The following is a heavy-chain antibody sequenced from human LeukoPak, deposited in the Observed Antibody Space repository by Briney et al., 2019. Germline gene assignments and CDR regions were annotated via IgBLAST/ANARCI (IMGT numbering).Heavy chain of an antibody. Sequence: SGGSLRLSCAASGFTVSSSYMSWVRQAPGKGLEWVSLIYSGGSTHYAASVKGRFTISRDNAKNSLFLQMNSLRAEDTAVYYCAREDYDSSGGDYWGQGNLVTVSS. CDR1: GFTVSSSY. CDR2: IYSGGST. D-gene: IGHD3-22*01. CDR3: AREDYDSSGGDY. J-gene: IGHJ4*02. V-gene: IGHV3-53*01.